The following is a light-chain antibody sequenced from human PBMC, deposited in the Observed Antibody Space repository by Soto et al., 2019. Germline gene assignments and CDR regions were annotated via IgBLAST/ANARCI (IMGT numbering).Light chain of an antibody. Sequence: DVQMTQSPSSLSASVGNRVTITCRASQSINSYLNWYQQKPGKAPNLLIYAASSLQSGVPSRFSGSGSGTAFTLTISSLQPDDFATYYCQHYNSYSEAFGQGTKVDIK. CDR1: QSINSY. V-gene: IGKV1-39*01. CDR2: AAS. CDR3: QHYNSYSEA. J-gene: IGKJ1*01.